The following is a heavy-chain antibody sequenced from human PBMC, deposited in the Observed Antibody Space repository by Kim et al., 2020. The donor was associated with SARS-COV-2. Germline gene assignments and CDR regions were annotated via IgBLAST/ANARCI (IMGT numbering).Heavy chain of an antibody. V-gene: IGHV5-51*07. D-gene: IGHD6-13*01. CDR1: GYSFTSYW. CDR3: ARAAAGIDRYFDL. Sequence: GESLKISCKGSGYSFTSYWIGWVHQMPGKGLEWMGIIYPGDSDTRYSPSFQGQVTISADKSISTAYLQWSSLKASDTAMYYCARAAAGIDRYFDLWGRGTLVTVSS. CDR2: IYPGDSDT. J-gene: IGHJ2*01.